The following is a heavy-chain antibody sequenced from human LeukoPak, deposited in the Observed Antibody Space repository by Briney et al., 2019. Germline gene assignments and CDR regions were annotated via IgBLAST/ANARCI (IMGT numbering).Heavy chain of an antibody. CDR2: ISGSGGST. D-gene: IGHD3-3*01. V-gene: IGHV3-23*01. J-gene: IGHJ4*02. CDR1: GFTFSSYA. Sequence: PGGSLRLSCAASGFTFSSYAMSWVRQAPGKGLEWVSAISGSGGSTYYADSVKGRFTISRDNSKNTLYLQMNSLRAEDTAVYYCANGLGDFWSGYTYFDYWGQGTLVTVSS. CDR3: ANGLGDFWSGYTYFDY.